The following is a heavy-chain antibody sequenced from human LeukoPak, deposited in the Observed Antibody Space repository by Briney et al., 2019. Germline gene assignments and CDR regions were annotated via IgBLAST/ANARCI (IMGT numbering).Heavy chain of an antibody. Sequence: ASVKVSCKASGYTFTNYGISWVRQAPGQGLEWMGWISGYNGNTNYAQNLQGRVTMTTDTSTSTAYMEVRSLRSDDTAVYYCARDYGYGVTVMISDDYWGQGTLVTVSS. CDR1: GYTFTNYG. CDR2: ISGYNGNT. V-gene: IGHV1-18*01. CDR3: ARDYGYGVTVMISDDY. J-gene: IGHJ4*02. D-gene: IGHD5-12*01.